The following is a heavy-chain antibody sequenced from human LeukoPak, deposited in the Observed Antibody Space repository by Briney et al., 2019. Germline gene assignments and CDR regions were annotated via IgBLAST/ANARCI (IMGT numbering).Heavy chain of an antibody. CDR1: GGSISSYY. J-gene: IGHJ5*02. D-gene: IGHD2-2*01. Sequence: SETLSLTCTVSGGSISSYYWSWIRQPPGKGLEWIGYIYYSGSTNCNPSLKSRVTISVDTSKNQFSLKLSSVTAADTAVYYCARSFSRWFDPWGQGTLVTVSS. CDR3: ARSFSRWFDP. CDR2: IYYSGST. V-gene: IGHV4-59*08.